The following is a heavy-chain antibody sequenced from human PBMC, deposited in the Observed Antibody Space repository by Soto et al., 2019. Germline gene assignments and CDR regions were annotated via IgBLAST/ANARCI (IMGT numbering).Heavy chain of an antibody. CDR2: ISWNSGSI. D-gene: IGHD3-16*02. CDR1: GFTFDDYA. J-gene: IGHJ1*01. CDR3: AKQSDYIWGSYRRSVEYFQH. V-gene: IGHV3-9*01. Sequence: GGSLRLSCAASGFTFDDYAMHWVRQAPGKGLEWVSGISWNSGSIGYADSVKGRFTISRDNAKNSLYLQMNSLRAEDTALYYCAKQSDYIWGSYRRSVEYFQHWGQGTLVTVSS.